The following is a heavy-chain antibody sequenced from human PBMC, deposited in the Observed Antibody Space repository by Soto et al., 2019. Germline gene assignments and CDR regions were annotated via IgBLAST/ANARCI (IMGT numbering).Heavy chain of an antibody. V-gene: IGHV1-18*01. J-gene: IGHJ4*02. Sequence: QVKLVQSGGEVKRPGASVRVSCKASGYTFNTYGISWVRQAPGQGLEWMGWISAYDGHTDYAQKFQGRVTMTTDTSTNTISMDLRGLRSDDTAVYYCARGRTWGARDFDYWGQGTLVTVSS. CDR3: ARGRTWGARDFDY. CDR2: ISAYDGHT. D-gene: IGHD3-16*01. CDR1: GYTFNTYG.